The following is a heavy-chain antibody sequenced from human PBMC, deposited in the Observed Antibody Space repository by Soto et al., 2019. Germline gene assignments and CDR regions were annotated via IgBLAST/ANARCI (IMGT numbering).Heavy chain of an antibody. CDR1: GYTFTTYG. Sequence: QVQMVQSANEVKRPGASVKVSCKASGYTFTTYGISWVRQAPGQGLEWRGWISAYYGDTKYAPKVQGRVTLTRDIYTNTAYMELRSLRSDDTAMYFCVRASEPMNTIITLAYWGQGTLVTVSS. D-gene: IGHD3-22*01. V-gene: IGHV1-18*01. J-gene: IGHJ4*02. CDR2: ISAYYGDT. CDR3: VRASEPMNTIITLAY.